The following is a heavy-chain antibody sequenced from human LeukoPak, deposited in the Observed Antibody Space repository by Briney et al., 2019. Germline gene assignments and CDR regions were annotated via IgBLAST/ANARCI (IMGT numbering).Heavy chain of an antibody. CDR1: GGSISSYY. J-gene: IGHJ5*02. V-gene: IGHV4-59*01. Sequence: PSETLSLTCTVSGGSISSYYWSWIRQPPGKGLEWIGYIYYSGSTNYNPSLKSRVTISVDTSKNQFSLKLSSVTAADTAVYYCARDRYYYDSSGYGWFDPWGQGTLVTVSS. CDR3: ARDRYYYDSSGYGWFDP. CDR2: IYYSGST. D-gene: IGHD3-22*01.